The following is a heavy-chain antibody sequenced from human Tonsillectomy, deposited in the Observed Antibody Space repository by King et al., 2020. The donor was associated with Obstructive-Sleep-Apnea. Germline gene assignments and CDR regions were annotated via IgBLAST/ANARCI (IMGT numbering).Heavy chain of an antibody. CDR3: ARMPNSSAEGEGGAFDI. J-gene: IGHJ3*02. Sequence: QLQESGPGLVKPSETLSLTCTVSGGSISSYYWSWIRQPPGKGLEWIGYIYYSGSTNYNPSLKSRVTISVDTSKNQFSLKLSSGTAADTAVYYCARMPNSSAEGEGGAFDIWGQGTMVTVSS. V-gene: IGHV4-59*08. CDR1: GGSISSYY. CDR2: IYYSGST. D-gene: IGHD2/OR15-2a*01.